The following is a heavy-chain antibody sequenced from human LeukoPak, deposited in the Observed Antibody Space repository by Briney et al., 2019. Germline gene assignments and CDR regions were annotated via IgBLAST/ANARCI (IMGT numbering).Heavy chain of an antibody. CDR2: INPNSGGT. CDR1: GYTFTGYY. CDR3: ARGGYSSSWTPTYNWFDP. D-gene: IGHD6-13*01. V-gene: IGHV1-2*02. J-gene: IGHJ5*02. Sequence: GASVKVSCKASGYTFTGYYMHWVRQAPGQGLEWMGWINPNSGGTNYAQKFQGRVTMTRDTSISTAYMELSRLRSDDTAVYYCARGGYSSSWTPTYNWFDPWGQGTLVTVSS.